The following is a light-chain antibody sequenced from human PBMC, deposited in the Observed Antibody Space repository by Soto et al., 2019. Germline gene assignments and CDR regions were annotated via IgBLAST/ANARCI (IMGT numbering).Light chain of an antibody. J-gene: IGKJ4*01. CDR1: RSVGSN. V-gene: IGKV3-15*01. CDR2: GAS. CDR3: QQYDKWPPVT. Sequence: EIVMTQSPGTLSVSPGERAILSCRASRSVGSNLAWYQQKPGQAPRLLIYGASTRATDIPARFSGSGSGTEFTLIISSLQSEDFAVYYCQQYDKWPPVTFGGGTKVEVK.